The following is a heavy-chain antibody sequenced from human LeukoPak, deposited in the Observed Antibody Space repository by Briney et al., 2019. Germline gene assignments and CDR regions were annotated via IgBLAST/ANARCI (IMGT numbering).Heavy chain of an antibody. CDR2: IRSKAEGGTT. CDR1: GFTFGDYG. V-gene: IGHV3-49*04. Sequence: GGSLRLSCTSSGFTFGDYGMSWVRQAPGKRLEWVGFIRSKAEGGTTQYGASVKGRFTISRDDSKSIAYPQMDSLKTEDSGVYYCTRWNYAIDYWGQGTLVTVSS. J-gene: IGHJ4*02. CDR3: TRWNYAIDY. D-gene: IGHD1-7*01.